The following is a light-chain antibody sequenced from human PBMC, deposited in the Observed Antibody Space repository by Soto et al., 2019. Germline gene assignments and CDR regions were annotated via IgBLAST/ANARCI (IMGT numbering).Light chain of an antibody. CDR3: QQYNNWPPNT. CDR2: RAS. J-gene: IGKJ5*01. Sequence: EIVMTQSPATLSVSPGGRATLSCRASQSVSSNLAWYQQKPGQAPRLLIYRASSRATGIPARFSGSGSGTSFTLTISSLQSQDFAVYYCQQYNNWPPNTFGQGTRLEIK. CDR1: QSVSSN. V-gene: IGKV3-15*01.